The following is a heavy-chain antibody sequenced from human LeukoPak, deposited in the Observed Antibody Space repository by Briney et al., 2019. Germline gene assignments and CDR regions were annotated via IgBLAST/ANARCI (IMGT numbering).Heavy chain of an antibody. CDR1: GGSFRRSA. Sequence: ASVKDSCKASGGSFRRSAISWVRQTPGQGLEWMGGIIPMFRTPNYAQKFRGRASMTTEESTSTAYMELSSLTSEDTAVYYCTKTSQSPVTPGAFDIWGQGTMVTVSS. CDR3: TKTSQSPVTPGAFDI. D-gene: IGHD4-11*01. CDR2: IIPMFRTP. J-gene: IGHJ3*02. V-gene: IGHV1-69*05.